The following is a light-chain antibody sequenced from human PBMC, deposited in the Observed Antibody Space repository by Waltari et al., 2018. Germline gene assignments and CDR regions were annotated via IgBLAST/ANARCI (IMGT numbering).Light chain of an antibody. CDR3: QQFKSFLIT. J-gene: IGKJ5*01. V-gene: IGKV1-13*02. CDR1: QGINSA. CDR2: GAS. Sequence: AIQLTQSPSSLSASVGDRVTITFRASQGINSALAWYQQKPGKAPKLLIYGASSLESGVPSRFSGSGYGTDFTLTISSLQPEDFATYYCQQFKSFLITFGQGTRLEIK.